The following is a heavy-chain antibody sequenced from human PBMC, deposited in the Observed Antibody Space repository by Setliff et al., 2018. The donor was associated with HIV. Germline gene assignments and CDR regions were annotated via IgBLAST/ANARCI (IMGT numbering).Heavy chain of an antibody. CDR3: ARDRTITIFGVVLSYMDV. V-gene: IGHV4-4*08. CDR1: GGSISSYY. J-gene: IGHJ6*03. CDR2: IYTSGST. Sequence: SETLSLTCTVSGGSISSYYWSWIRQPPGKGLEWNGYIYTSGSTNYNPSLKSRVTISVDTSKNQFSLKLSAVTAADTAVYYCARDRTITIFGVVLSYMDVWGKGTTVTVSS. D-gene: IGHD3-3*01.